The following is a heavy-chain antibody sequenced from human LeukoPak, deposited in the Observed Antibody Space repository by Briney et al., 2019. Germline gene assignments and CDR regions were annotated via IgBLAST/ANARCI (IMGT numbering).Heavy chain of an antibody. Sequence: SGTLSLTCTVSGYSISSGYYWGWIRQSPGKGLEWIGNIHHSGNIYYNVSLKSRVTISVHTSNNQFSLNLNSVTAADTAVYYCARDRGGLDAFDIWGQGTMVTVSS. D-gene: IGHD3-10*01. CDR3: ARDRGGLDAFDI. V-gene: IGHV4-38-2*02. CDR2: IHHSGNI. J-gene: IGHJ3*02. CDR1: GYSISSGYY.